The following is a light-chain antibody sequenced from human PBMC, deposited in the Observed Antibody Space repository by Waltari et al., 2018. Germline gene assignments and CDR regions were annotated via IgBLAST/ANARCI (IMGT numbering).Light chain of an antibody. CDR1: SLRTSY. V-gene: IGLV3-19*01. CDR3: SSRNGRANQVV. CDR2: GKD. J-gene: IGLJ3*02. Sequence: SSELTQDPAVSVALGQTVRFTCQGDSLRTSYASWYQLNPGQAPVLVIYGKDKRPPGIPDRISGYSSGTTSSLTITGAQAEDEADYYCSSRNGRANQVVFAGGTKVTVL.